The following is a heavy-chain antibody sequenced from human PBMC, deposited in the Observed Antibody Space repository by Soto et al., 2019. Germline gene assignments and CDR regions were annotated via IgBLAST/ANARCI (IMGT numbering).Heavy chain of an antibody. J-gene: IGHJ4*02. V-gene: IGHV4-4*02. CDR3: ARVKESGSYSRLFWFDY. D-gene: IGHD1-26*01. Sequence: PSETLSLTCAVSGGSFTSNNWWTWVRQPPGQGLEWIGEIYRTGSTNYNPSLKSRVTISLDKSENQFSLKVTSLTAADTAVYYCARVKESGSYSRLFWFDYWGQGTLVTVSS. CDR2: IYRTGST. CDR1: GGSFTSNNW.